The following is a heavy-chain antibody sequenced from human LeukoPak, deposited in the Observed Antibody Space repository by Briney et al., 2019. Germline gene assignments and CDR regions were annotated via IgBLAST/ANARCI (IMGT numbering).Heavy chain of an antibody. D-gene: IGHD6-19*01. Sequence: GRSLRLSCAASGFTFSSYAMHWVRQAPGKGLEWVAVISYDGSNKYYADSVKGRFTISRDNSKNTLYLQMNSPRAEDTAVYYSRAVAGFDYWGQGTLVTVSS. CDR1: GFTFSSYA. CDR3: RAVAGFDY. V-gene: IGHV3-30-3*01. J-gene: IGHJ4*02. CDR2: ISYDGSNK.